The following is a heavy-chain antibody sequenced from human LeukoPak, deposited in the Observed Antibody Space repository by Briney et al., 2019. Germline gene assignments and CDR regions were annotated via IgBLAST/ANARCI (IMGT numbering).Heavy chain of an antibody. Sequence: PGGSLRLSCAASGFSFSSFGMSWVRQAPGKGLVWVSRINSDGSSRSYADSVKGRFTISRDNAKNTLYLQMNSLRAEDTAVYYCARGKVDVFDIWGQGTMVTVSS. CDR3: ARGKVDVFDI. V-gene: IGHV3-74*01. CDR1: GFSFSSFG. J-gene: IGHJ3*02. CDR2: INSDGSSR.